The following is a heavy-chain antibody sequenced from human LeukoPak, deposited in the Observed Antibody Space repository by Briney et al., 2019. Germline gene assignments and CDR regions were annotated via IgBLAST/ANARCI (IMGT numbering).Heavy chain of an antibody. Sequence: SETLSLTCTVSGGSIISSYFWSWIRQLAGKGLEWIGRIYNTGSTDFNPSLKSRVTMSVDTSKNQFSLKLSSVTAADTAVYYCAKYASGSLVVWGQGTLVTVSS. CDR3: AKYASGSLVV. D-gene: IGHD3-10*01. CDR1: GGSIISSYF. CDR2: IYNTGST. J-gene: IGHJ4*02. V-gene: IGHV4-4*07.